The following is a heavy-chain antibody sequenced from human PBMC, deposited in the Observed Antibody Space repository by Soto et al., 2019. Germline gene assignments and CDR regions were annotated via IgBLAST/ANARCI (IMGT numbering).Heavy chain of an antibody. CDR2: IVGNGGNT. J-gene: IGHJ4*02. Sequence: SGGSLRLSCSASGFTFSTYTMHWVRQAPGKGLEYVSAIVGNGGNTYYADSVKGRFTISRDNSKNSLHLQMTSLRPEDTAVYYCVPSPAAGSRGAGYWGQGTLVTVSS. CDR1: GFTFSTYT. V-gene: IGHV3-64D*08. D-gene: IGHD6-13*01. CDR3: VPSPAAGSRGAGY.